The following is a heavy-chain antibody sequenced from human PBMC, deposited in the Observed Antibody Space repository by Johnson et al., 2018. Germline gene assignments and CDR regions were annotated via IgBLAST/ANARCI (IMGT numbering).Heavy chain of an antibody. CDR1: GFTFSSYS. D-gene: IGHD2-15*01. J-gene: IGHJ4*02. CDR2: ISYDGSNK. CDR3: ARQRYCSGGTCYCFDY. Sequence: QVQLVESGGGLVKPGGSLRLSCAASGFTFSSYSMNWVRQAPGKGLEWVAVISYDGSNKYYADSVKGRFTISRDNSKNTLYLQMNSLGAEDTAVYYCARQRYCSGGTCYCFDYWGQGTLVTVSS. V-gene: IGHV3-30*03.